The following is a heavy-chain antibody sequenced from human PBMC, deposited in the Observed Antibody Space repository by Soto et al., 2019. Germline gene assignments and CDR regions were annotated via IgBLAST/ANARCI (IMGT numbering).Heavy chain of an antibody. CDR2: IKQDGSEK. CDR3: ARGRVLWFGALGY. CDR1: GFTFSSYW. Sequence: PGGSLRLSCAASGFTFSSYWMSWVRQAPGKGLEWVANIKQDGSEKYYVDSVKGRFTISRDNAKNSLYLQMNSLRAEDTAVYYCARGRVLWFGALGYWGQGTLVTVSS. J-gene: IGHJ4*02. D-gene: IGHD3-10*01. V-gene: IGHV3-7*01.